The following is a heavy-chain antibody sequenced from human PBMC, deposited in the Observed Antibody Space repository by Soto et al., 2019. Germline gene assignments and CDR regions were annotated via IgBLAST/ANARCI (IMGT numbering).Heavy chain of an antibody. V-gene: IGHV1-18*01. CDR1: GYTFTSYG. Sequence: ASVKVSCKASGYTFTSYGISWVRQAPGQGLEWMGWISAYNGNTNYAQKLQGRVTMTTDTSTSTAYMELRSLRSDDTAVYYCAREEIYSGYDRDYYYGMDVWGQGTTVTVSS. CDR3: AREEIYSGYDRDYYYGMDV. CDR2: ISAYNGNT. D-gene: IGHD5-12*01. J-gene: IGHJ6*02.